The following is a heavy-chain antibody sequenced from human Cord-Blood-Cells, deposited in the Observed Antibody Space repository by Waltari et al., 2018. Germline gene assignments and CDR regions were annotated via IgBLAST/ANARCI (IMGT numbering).Heavy chain of an antibody. J-gene: IGHJ5*02. Sequence: QVQLQQWGAGLLKPSETLSLTCAVYGGSFSGYYWSWIRQPPGKGLEWIGELNHGGRPNYNPSLKRRVTISVDTSKNQFSLKLSSVTAADTAVYYCARGGRYCSSTSCQNNWFDPWGQGTLVTVSS. D-gene: IGHD2-2*01. V-gene: IGHV4-34*01. CDR1: GGSFSGYY. CDR3: ARGGRYCSSTSCQNNWFDP. CDR2: LNHGGRP.